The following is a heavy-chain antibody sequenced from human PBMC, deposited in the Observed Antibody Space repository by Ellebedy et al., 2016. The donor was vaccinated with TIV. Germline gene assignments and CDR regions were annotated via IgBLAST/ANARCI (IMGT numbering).Heavy chain of an antibody. CDR1: GFSLTGSD. D-gene: IGHD3-10*01. CDR3: ARGGPGGDNWFFGL. V-gene: IGHV3-13*01. CDR2: SGAAGDT. Sequence: GESLKISCAASGFSLTGSDLHCVRRLAGKGLEWVSASGAAGDTYYPDSVRGRFTISRESAKISFYLQMNSLTAGDTAVYYCARGGPGGDNWFFGLWGRGTRVTVSA. J-gene: IGHJ2*01.